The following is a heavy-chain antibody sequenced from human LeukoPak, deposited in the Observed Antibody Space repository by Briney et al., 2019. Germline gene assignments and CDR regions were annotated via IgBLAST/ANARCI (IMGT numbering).Heavy chain of an antibody. J-gene: IGHJ4*02. V-gene: IGHV4-59*08. CDR1: GXSISSYY. CDR3: ARLGFGGYPDY. D-gene: IGHD2-15*01. CDR2: IYYSGST. Sequence: PSETLSLTCTVSGXSISSYYWSWIRQPPGKGLEWIGYIYYSGSTNYNPSLKSRVTISVDTSKNQFSLKLSSVTAADTAVYYCARLGFGGYPDYWGQGTLVTVSS.